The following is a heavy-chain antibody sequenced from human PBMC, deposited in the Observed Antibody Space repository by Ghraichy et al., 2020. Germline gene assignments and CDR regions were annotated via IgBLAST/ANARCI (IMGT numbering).Heavy chain of an antibody. CDR3: VRGESMGFGQPIYPDY. D-gene: IGHD3-10*01. CDR2: ISGSGGST. Sequence: GGSLRLSCAASGFTFSTYVMSWVRQTPGKGLEWLSTISGSGGSTYYADSVKGQFTISRDNSKNTLYLQMTSLRVEDTAVYYCVRGESMGFGQPIYPDYWGQGTLVTVSS. J-gene: IGHJ4*02. CDR1: GFTFSTYV. V-gene: IGHV3-23*01.